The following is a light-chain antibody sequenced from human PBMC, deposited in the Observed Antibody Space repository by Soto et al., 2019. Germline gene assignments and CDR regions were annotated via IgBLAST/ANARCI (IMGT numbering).Light chain of an antibody. J-gene: IGKJ5*01. CDR2: DAS. Sequence: ENLLTQSPATLSLSSGERATLSCRAIQGVRNYLAWYQQKPGQAPRLLIYDASYRATGIPARFSGRGSGTDFTLTISDVQPEDFALYYCQQRSNWPPSITFGQGTRLEIK. CDR3: QQRSNWPPSIT. CDR1: QGVRNY. V-gene: IGKV3-11*01.